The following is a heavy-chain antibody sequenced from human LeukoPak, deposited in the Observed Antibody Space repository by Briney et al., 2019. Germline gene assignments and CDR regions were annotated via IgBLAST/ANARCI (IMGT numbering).Heavy chain of an antibody. CDR3: ARSYGRY. CDR1: GFTFSDYY. Sequence: GGSLRLSCAASGFTFSDYYMSWVRQAPGKGLEWVSVIYSGGNTYYADSVKGRFTISRDNSKNTLYLQMNSLRAEDTAVYYCARSYGRYWGQGTLVTVSS. CDR2: IYSGGNT. D-gene: IGHD1-26*01. V-gene: IGHV3-66*02. J-gene: IGHJ4*02.